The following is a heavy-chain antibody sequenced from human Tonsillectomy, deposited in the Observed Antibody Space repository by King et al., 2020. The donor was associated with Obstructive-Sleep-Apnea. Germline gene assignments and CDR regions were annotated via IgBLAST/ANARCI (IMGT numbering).Heavy chain of an antibody. CDR2: ISGSGDST. D-gene: IGHD3-10*01. J-gene: IGHJ6*02. Sequence: QLVQSGGGLVQPGGSLRLSCVASALTFNGLTFSSYAMNWVRQAPGKGLEWVSAISGSGDSTYYADSVKGRFTISRDNSKNTLYLQMNSLRAEDTAVYYCANLYYGPRLYGMDVWGQGTTVTVSS. V-gene: IGHV3-23*04. CDR1: ALTFNGLTFSSYA. CDR3: ANLYYGPRLYGMDV.